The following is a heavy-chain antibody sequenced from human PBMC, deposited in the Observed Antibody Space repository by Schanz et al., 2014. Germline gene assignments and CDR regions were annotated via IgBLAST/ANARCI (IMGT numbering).Heavy chain of an antibody. CDR2: IGILGDT. V-gene: IGHV3-13*01. J-gene: IGHJ6*02. CDR1: TFTLQNFA. D-gene: IGHD3-10*01. Sequence: VQLMESGGGVVQPGGSLRLSCGTSTFTLQNFAVHWVRQAPGKGLQWVSSIGILGDTYYGDSVKGRFTISRDSLHMNDVIGGDTAVYYCARGGSNREFYTVMDVWGRGTTVTVS. CDR3: ARGGSNREFYTVMDV.